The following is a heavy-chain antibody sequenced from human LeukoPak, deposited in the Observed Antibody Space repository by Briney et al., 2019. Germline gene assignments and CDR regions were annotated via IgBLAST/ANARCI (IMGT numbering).Heavy chain of an antibody. V-gene: IGHV3-23*01. J-gene: IGHJ3*02. D-gene: IGHD1-26*01. CDR1: GFTFSSYA. Sequence: GSLRLSCAASGFTFSSYAMSWVRQAPGKVLEWVSAISGSGGSTYYADSVKGRFTISRDNSKNTLYLQMNSLRAEDTAVYYCAKTDRYSGSYGAFDIWGQGTMVTVSS. CDR2: ISGSGGST. CDR3: AKTDRYSGSYGAFDI.